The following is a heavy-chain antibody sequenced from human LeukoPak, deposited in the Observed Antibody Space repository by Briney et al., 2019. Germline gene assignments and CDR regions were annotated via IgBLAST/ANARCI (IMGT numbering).Heavy chain of an antibody. CDR1: GGSISSSSYY. D-gene: IGHD6-13*01. CDR2: IYYSGST. J-gene: IGHJ4*02. CDR3: ARGSSSSWYTFDC. V-gene: IGHV4-39*01. Sequence: PSETLSLTCTVSGGSISSSSYYWGWIRQPPGKGLEWIGSIYYSGSTYYNPSLKSRVTISVDTSKNQFSLKLSSVTAADTAVYYCARGSSSSWYTFDCWGQGTLVTVSS.